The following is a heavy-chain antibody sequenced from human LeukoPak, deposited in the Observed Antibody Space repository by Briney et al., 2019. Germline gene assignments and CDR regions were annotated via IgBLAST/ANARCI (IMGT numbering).Heavy chain of an antibody. CDR2: MSGGGLST. Sequence: PGGSLRLSCGAPDSNIGTYAVTWVRQVPGKGLEWVSGMSGGGLSTYYARSVKGRFTISRDTSKNTFYLEMNSLGADDTALYYCAKGRISGQGGAARILDYWGQGILVTVSS. D-gene: IGHD6-6*01. V-gene: IGHV3-23*01. CDR3: AKGRISGQGGAARILDY. J-gene: IGHJ4*02. CDR1: DSNIGTYA.